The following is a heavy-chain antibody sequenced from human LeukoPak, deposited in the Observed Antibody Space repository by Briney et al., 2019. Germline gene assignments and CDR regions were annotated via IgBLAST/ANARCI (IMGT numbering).Heavy chain of an antibody. J-gene: IGHJ4*02. D-gene: IGHD1-26*01. CDR1: GFTFSSYW. CDR3: ARESSRIVGATYYFDY. V-gene: IGHV3-7*03. CDR2: IKQDGSEK. Sequence: GGSLRLSCAASGFTFSSYWMSWVRQAPGKGLEWVANIKQDGSEKYYVDSVKGRFTISRDNAKNSLYLQMNSLRAEDTAVYYCARESSRIVGATYYFDYWGQGTLVTVSS.